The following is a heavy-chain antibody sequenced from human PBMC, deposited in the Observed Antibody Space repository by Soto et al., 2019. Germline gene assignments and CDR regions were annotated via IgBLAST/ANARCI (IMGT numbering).Heavy chain of an antibody. V-gene: IGHV3-23*01. D-gene: IGHD4-17*01. CDR3: AKHLDYGDLNPFDY. CDR2: ISGSGGST. J-gene: IGHJ4*02. CDR1: GFTFSSYD. Sequence: PGGSLRLSCAASGFTFSSYDMSWVRQAPGKGLEWVSAISGSGGSTYYADSVKGRFTISRDNSKNTLYLQMNSLRAEDTAVYYCAKHLDYGDLNPFDYWGQGTLVTVSS.